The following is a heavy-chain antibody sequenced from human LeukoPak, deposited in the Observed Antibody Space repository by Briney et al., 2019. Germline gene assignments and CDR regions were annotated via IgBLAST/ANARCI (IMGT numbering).Heavy chain of an antibody. CDR1: GYSITSGYY. CDR3: ARAGYCSGVSCYSAVPGKY. J-gene: IGHJ4*02. CDR2: IYHSGNT. V-gene: IGHV4-38-2*02. D-gene: IGHD2-15*01. Sequence: PTETLSLTCTVSGYSITSGYYWAWIRQSPGKGLEWIGSIYHSGNTYYNPSLKSRVIILVDTSKNQFSLQLGSVPPTDTAVYYCARAGYCSGVSCYSAVPGKYWGQGALVTVSS.